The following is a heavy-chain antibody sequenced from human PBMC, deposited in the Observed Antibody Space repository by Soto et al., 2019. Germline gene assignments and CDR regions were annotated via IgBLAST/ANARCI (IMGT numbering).Heavy chain of an antibody. Sequence: EVQLLESGGGLVQPGGSLRLSCAASGFTFGSNAMTWVRLAPGKGLEWVSAIIGSGGTTYYSDSVKGRITISRDNSKNTLYLQMNSLRADDTALYYCAKTQGYFDYWGQGTLVSVSS. J-gene: IGHJ4*02. CDR1: GFTFGSNA. CDR2: IIGSGGTT. CDR3: AKTQGYFDY. V-gene: IGHV3-23*01.